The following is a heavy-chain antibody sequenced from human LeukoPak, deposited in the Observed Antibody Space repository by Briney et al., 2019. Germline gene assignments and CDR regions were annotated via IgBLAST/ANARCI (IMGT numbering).Heavy chain of an antibody. CDR1: GFTFSSYA. CDR3: AKDRGQRPSPFDY. Sequence: HPGGSLRLSCAASGFTFSSYAMSWVRQAPGKGLEWVSAISGSGGSTYYADSVKGRFTISRDNSKNTLYLQMNSLRAEDTAVYYCAKDRGQRPSPFDYWGQGTLVTVSS. V-gene: IGHV3-23*01. J-gene: IGHJ4*02. CDR2: ISGSGGST. D-gene: IGHD3-10*01.